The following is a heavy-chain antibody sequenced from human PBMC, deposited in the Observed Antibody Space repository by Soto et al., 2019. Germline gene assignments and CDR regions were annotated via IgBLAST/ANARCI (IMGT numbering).Heavy chain of an antibody. CDR1: GFSFSSFS. J-gene: IGHJ4*02. V-gene: IGHV3-30*18. Sequence: TGGSLRLSCEASGFSFSSFSMHWVRQAPGRGLEWVTLISHDGSSQYFADSVKGRFTVSRDNSKNTVYLQMNNLRPEDTALYYCAKDDLGFCSGGACSQIDSWGRGTLVTVSS. CDR3: AKDDLGFCSGGACSQIDS. CDR2: ISHDGSSQ. D-gene: IGHD2-15*01.